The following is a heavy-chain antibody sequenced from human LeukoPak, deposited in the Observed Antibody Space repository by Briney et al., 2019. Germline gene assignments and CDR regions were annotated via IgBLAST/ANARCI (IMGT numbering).Heavy chain of an antibody. CDR3: AREAAGQWFDP. D-gene: IGHD6-25*01. V-gene: IGHV4-4*02. CDR2: IYHSGST. J-gene: IGHJ5*02. Sequence: RPSETLSLTCAVSGDSISSSNWWTWVRQPPGKELEWIGEIYHSGSTNYNPSLKSRLTMSLDKSKDQFSLKLTSVTAADTAVYYCAREAAGQWFDPWGQGTLVTVSS. CDR1: GDSISSSNW.